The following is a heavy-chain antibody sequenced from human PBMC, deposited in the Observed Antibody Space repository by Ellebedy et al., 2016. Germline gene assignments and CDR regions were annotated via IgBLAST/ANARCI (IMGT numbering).Heavy chain of an antibody. CDR3: ARVTISSSAWLTLDH. Sequence: SETLSLTCAVSGVSISNTNWWSWVRQSPGKRLEWIGEIYQSGDTNYNPSLKSRVTISVDTSKNQFSLNLTSVTAADTAVYYCARVTISSSAWLTLDHWGQGTLVTVSS. J-gene: IGHJ4*02. D-gene: IGHD3-3*02. CDR1: GVSISNTNW. CDR2: IYQSGDT. V-gene: IGHV4-4*02.